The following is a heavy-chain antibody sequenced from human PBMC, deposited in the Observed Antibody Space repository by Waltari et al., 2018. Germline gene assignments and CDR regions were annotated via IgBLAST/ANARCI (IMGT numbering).Heavy chain of an antibody. Sequence: EAQQVESGGDLVQQGGSLRLSWVVSGFTLSNYWMSWVRQDPGKGLEWVANINKDGTETYYVDSVRGRFTISKDDAKNSVYLQMNSLKVEDTAVYYCIRDYGSPYWGQGTLVTVYS. CDR3: IRDYGSPY. J-gene: IGHJ4*02. V-gene: IGHV3-7*03. CDR1: GFTLSNYW. CDR2: INKDGTET. D-gene: IGHD6-19*01.